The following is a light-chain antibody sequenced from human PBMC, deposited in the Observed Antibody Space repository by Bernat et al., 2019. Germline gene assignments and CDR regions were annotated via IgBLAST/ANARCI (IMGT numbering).Light chain of an antibody. CDR2: MVS. CDR3: MQGTHWPRA. Sequence: DLVMTQSPLSLPVTLGQPASISCRSSQSLVSSDGNTYLNWFQQRPGQSPRRLIYMVSKRDSGVPDRFSGSGSGTDFSLKISRVEAEDVGVYYCMQGTHWPRAFGHVTKVESK. V-gene: IGKV2-30*01. J-gene: IGKJ1*01. CDR1: QSLVSSDGNTY.